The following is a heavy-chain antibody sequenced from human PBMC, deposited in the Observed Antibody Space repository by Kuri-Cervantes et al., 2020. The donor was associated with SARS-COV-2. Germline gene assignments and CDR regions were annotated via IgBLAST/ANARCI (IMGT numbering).Heavy chain of an antibody. CDR3: ARSRGESSTWYYFDY. CDR2: ISAYNGNT. CDR1: GYTFTSYG. D-gene: IGHD6-13*01. J-gene: IGHJ4*02. Sequence: ASVKVSCKASGYTFTSYGITWVRQAPGQGLEWMGWISAYNGNTNYAQKLQGRVTMTTDTSTSTAYMELRSLRSDGTAMYYCARSRGESSTWYYFDYWGQGTLVTVSS. V-gene: IGHV1-18*04.